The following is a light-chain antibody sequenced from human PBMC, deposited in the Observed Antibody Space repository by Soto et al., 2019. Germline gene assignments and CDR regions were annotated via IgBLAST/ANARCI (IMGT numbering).Light chain of an antibody. CDR3: QHYNSYSEA. CDR1: QTISSR. J-gene: IGKJ1*01. Sequence: DIQMTQSPSTLSLSVGYRVSITCRASQTISSRLAWYQQKPGKAPKLLIYKASTLKSGVPSRFSGSGSGTEFTLTISSLQPDDFATYYCQHYNSYSEAFGQGTKVDIK. CDR2: KAS. V-gene: IGKV1-5*03.